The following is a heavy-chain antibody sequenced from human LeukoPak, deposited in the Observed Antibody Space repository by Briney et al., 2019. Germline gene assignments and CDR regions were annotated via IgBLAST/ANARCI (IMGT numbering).Heavy chain of an antibody. J-gene: IGHJ4*02. Sequence: PGGSLRLSCAASGFTFDDYGMSWVRQAPGKGLEWVSVIYSGGSTYYADSVKGRFTISRDNSKNTLYLQMNSLRAEDTAVYYCARDGRDSGSYYTDYWGQGTLVTVSS. CDR3: ARDGRDSGSYYTDY. CDR1: GFTFDDYG. CDR2: IYSGGST. V-gene: IGHV3-66*02. D-gene: IGHD1-26*01.